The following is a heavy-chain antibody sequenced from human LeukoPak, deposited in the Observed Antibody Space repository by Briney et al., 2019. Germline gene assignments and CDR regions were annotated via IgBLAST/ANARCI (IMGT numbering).Heavy chain of an antibody. Sequence: SQTLSLTCTVSGGSISSSSYYWGWIRQPPGKGLEWIGSIYYSGSTYYNPSLKSRVTISVDTSKNQFSLKLSSVTAADTAVYYCARPHYDDSSGYYPHAPFDYWGQGTLVTVSS. CDR3: ARPHYDDSSGYYPHAPFDY. V-gene: IGHV4-39*01. D-gene: IGHD3-22*01. J-gene: IGHJ4*02. CDR1: GGSISSSSYY. CDR2: IYYSGST.